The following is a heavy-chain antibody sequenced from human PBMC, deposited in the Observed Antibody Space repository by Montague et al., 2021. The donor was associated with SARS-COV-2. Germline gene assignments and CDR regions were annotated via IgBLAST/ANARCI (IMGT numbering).Heavy chain of an antibody. D-gene: IGHD3-10*01. V-gene: IGHV4-59*11. CDR1: GGSISSHY. Sequence: SETLSLTCAVSGGSISSHYWSFIRQPPGKGLEWIAYINYSGGTNXNPSLKSRVTISVDTSKYHFSLQLRSVTPADTAVYFCARATSVRGAVNWFDPWGQGTLVTVSS. CDR3: ARATSVRGAVNWFDP. CDR2: INYSGGT. J-gene: IGHJ5*02.